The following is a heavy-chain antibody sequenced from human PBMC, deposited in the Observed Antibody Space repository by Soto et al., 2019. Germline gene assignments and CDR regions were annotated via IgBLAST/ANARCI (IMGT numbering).Heavy chain of an antibody. V-gene: IGHV3-11*06. Sequence: PGGSLRLSCAASGFTFNEYYMSWIRQAPGKGLEWISYSSNSGTFARYADSVKGRFPISRDNAKNSLYLQINSLRGDDTAIYYCARSGDNYNLLDYWGQGTPVTVSS. CDR3: ARSGDNYNLLDY. CDR1: GFTFNEYY. CDR2: SSNSGTFA. D-gene: IGHD1-1*01. J-gene: IGHJ4*02.